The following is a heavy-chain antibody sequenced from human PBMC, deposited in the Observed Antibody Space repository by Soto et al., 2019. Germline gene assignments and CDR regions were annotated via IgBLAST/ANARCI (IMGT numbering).Heavy chain of an antibody. CDR1: SDAISNYY. CDR2: MHYNGYT. V-gene: IGHV4-59*08. CDR3: ARQGFGAPHGIVAV. J-gene: IGHJ6*02. Sequence: SDTLSCTRTVSSDAISNYYCSLFRQTPGKGLEWIGYMHYNGYTSYNPSLRSRVTISVYTSKNQFSLKLTSVTVADTALYYWARQGFGAPHGIVAVWGQGTTVT. D-gene: IGHD3-10*01.